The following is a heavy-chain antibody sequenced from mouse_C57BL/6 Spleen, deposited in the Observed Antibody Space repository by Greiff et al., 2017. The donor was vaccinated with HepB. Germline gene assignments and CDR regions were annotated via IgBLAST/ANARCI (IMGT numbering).Heavy chain of an antibody. D-gene: IGHD2-4*01. CDR1: GYTFTSYW. V-gene: IGHV1-59*01. J-gene: IGHJ1*03. Sequence: QVQLQQPGAELVRPGTSVKLSCKASGYTFTSYWMHWVKQRPGQGLEWIGVIDPSDSYTNYNQKFKGKATLTVDTSSSTAYMQLSSLTSEDSAVYYCARSYYDYWYFDVWGTGTTVTVSS. CDR2: IDPSDSYT. CDR3: ARSYYDYWYFDV.